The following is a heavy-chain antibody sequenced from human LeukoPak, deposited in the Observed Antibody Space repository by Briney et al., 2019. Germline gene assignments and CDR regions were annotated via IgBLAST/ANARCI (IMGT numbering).Heavy chain of an antibody. CDR3: ASAKHYDFWSGHKSGFDT. Sequence: GGSLRLSCAASGFTFSSYGMHWVRQAPGKGLEWVAFIRYDGSNKYYADSVKGRFTISRDNSKNTLYLQMNSLRAEDTAVYYCASAKHYDFWSGHKSGFDTWGQGTLVTVSS. J-gene: IGHJ5*02. CDR1: GFTFSSYG. CDR2: IRYDGSNK. D-gene: IGHD3-3*01. V-gene: IGHV3-30*02.